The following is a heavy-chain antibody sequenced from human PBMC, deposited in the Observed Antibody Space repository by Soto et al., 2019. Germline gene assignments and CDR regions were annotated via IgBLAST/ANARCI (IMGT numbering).Heavy chain of an antibody. V-gene: IGHV1-69*13. CDR3: ARVHSSGIFYFVDP. J-gene: IGHJ5*02. CDR2: IMPIFGTP. D-gene: IGHD3-10*01. Sequence: ASVKASCKASGGTFDSYVISWLRQAPGQGLEWMGGIMPIFGTPNYAQKFRGRVTISADESTSTAYLELSSLTSDDTAVYYCARVHSSGIFYFVDPWGQGTLVTVSS. CDR1: GGTFDSYV.